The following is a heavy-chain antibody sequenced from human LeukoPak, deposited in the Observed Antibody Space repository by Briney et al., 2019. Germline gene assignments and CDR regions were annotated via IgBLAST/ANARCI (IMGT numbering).Heavy chain of an antibody. Sequence: SQTLSLTCTVSGDSISTFVYYWRWIRQHPGKGLEWVGHIYYTGSTYYNPSLKSRVTISLDTSENQFSLKLSSVTAADTAVYYCARLRYYYDGSGYYPDYWGQGTLVTVSS. D-gene: IGHD3-22*01. CDR1: GDSISTFVYY. J-gene: IGHJ4*02. CDR2: IYYTGST. V-gene: IGHV4-31*03. CDR3: ARLRYYYDGSGYYPDY.